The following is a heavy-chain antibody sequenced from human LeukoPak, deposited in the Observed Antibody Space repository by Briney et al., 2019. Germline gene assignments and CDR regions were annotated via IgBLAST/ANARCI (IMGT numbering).Heavy chain of an antibody. Sequence: ASVKVSCKASGYTFTSYDINWVRQATGQGLEWMGWMNPNSGNTGYAQKFQGRVTMTRNTSISTAYVELSSLRSEDTAVYYCARGLAGSSWYFSDYWGQGTLVTVSS. CDR1: GYTFTSYD. V-gene: IGHV1-8*01. CDR3: ARGLAGSSWYFSDY. D-gene: IGHD6-13*01. J-gene: IGHJ4*02. CDR2: MNPNSGNT.